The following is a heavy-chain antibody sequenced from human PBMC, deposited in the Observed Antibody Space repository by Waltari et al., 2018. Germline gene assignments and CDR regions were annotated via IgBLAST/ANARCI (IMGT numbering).Heavy chain of an antibody. J-gene: IGHJ4*02. CDR2: ISSSGSTR. CDR1: GFTFSSYE. Sequence: EVQLVESGGGLVQPGGSLRLSCAASGFTFSSYEMNWVRQAPGKGLEWVSYISSSGSTRYYADSVKGRFTISRDNAKNSLYLQMNSLKNEDTAVYHCSTDGRDGYNSFAFWGQGTLVTVSS. V-gene: IGHV3-48*03. CDR3: STDGRDGYNSFAF. D-gene: IGHD5-12*01.